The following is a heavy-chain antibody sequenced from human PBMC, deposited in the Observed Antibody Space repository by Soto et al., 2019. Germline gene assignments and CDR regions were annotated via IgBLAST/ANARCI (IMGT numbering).Heavy chain of an antibody. CDR1: GCTFRAYG. J-gene: IGHJ4*02. V-gene: IGHV3-23*01. CDR2: ISGSGCST. CDR3: EKENGYSSSWLEFDY. D-gene: IGHD6-13*01. Sequence: GGSLRLSGEVSGCTFRAYGMHWLGQAPGKGLEWVSAISGSGCSTYYADSVKGRFTLPRDNSKNTLYLQVNSLRAEDTAVYYCEKENGYSSSWLEFDYWGQGTLVTVSS.